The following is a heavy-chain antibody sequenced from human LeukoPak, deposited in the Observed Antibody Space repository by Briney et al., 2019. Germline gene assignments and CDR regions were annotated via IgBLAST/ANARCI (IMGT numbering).Heavy chain of an antibody. J-gene: IGHJ4*02. CDR2: TYYRSKWYN. CDR1: GDSVSSSSAA. Sequence: SQTLSLTCAISGDSVSSSSAAWSWIRQSPSRGLEWLGRTYYRSKWYNDYAASEKSRITINPDTSKNQFSLQLNSMTPEDTAVYYCARSSDVAAAGPPDYWGQGTLVTVSS. V-gene: IGHV6-1*01. CDR3: ARSSDVAAAGPPDY. D-gene: IGHD6-13*01.